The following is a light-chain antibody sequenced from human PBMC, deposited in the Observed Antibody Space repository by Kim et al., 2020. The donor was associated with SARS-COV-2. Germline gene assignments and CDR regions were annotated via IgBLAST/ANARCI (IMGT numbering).Light chain of an antibody. CDR2: LNSDGSH. CDR1: SGHSSYA. J-gene: IGLJ3*02. V-gene: IGLV4-69*01. CDR3: QTWGTGIWV. Sequence: QPVLTQSPSASASLGASVKLTCTLSSGHSSYAIAWHQQQPEKGPRYLMKLNSDGSHSKGDGIPDRFSGSSSGAERYLTISSLQSEDEADYYCQTWGTGIWVFGGRTQLTVL.